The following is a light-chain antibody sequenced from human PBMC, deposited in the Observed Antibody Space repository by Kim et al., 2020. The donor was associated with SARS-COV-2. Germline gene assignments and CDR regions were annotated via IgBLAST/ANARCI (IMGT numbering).Light chain of an antibody. CDR2: STS. Sequence: PVGHVTLTRASSTGVLTSGYYPSWLQQKPGQAPTALIYSTSTKHSWTPARFSGSLLGDQAALTLSRVQPEEEADYYCQLFYGAARVFGGGTKLTVL. V-gene: IGLV7-43*01. CDR3: QLFYGAARV. J-gene: IGLJ3*02. CDR1: TGVLTSGYY.